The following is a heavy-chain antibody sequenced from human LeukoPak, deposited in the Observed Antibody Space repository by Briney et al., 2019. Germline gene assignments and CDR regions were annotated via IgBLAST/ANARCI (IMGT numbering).Heavy chain of an antibody. CDR1: GFTISRYD. CDR2: LSTTGDT. D-gene: IGHD2-2*01. J-gene: IGHJ5*02. V-gene: IGHV3-13*01. Sequence: PGGSLRLSCAASGFTISRYDIHWVRQVTGKGLEWVSFLSTTGDTYYQDSMKGRFTISRDTVRNSVYLQMDSLRADDTAVYYCTRGRCASCYGASGLDPWGQGTLVTVSS. CDR3: TRGRCASCYGASGLDP.